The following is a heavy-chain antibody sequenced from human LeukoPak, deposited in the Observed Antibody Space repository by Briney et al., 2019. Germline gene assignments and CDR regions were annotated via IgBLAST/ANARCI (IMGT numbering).Heavy chain of an antibody. J-gene: IGHJ6*02. CDR3: AKDESTGGGAPGYFYGMGD. CDR2: ISWSSASR. V-gene: IGHV3-9*01. D-gene: IGHD3-16*01. CDR1: GFKFDDYG. Sequence: PGRSLRLSCVVSGFKFDDYGMHWVRQAPGKGLEWVSGISWSSASRGYADSVKGRFTISRDNAKNSLYLQMDSLRVEDTALYYCAKDESTGGGAPGYFYGMGDWGQGTTVTVSS.